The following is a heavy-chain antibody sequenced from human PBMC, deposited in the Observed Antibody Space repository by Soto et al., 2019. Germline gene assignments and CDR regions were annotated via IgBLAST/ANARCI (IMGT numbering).Heavy chain of an antibody. CDR2: ISSGSYI. Sequence: EVQLVESGGGLVKPGGSLRLSCAASGFTFSTHGMNWVRQAPGKGREWVSSISSGSYIYYADSVKGRFAISRDNAKNSLYLQMNSLRAEDTAMYYCTRRDNSGYYFFDSWGQGTLVTVSS. J-gene: IGHJ4*02. D-gene: IGHD6-19*01. CDR1: GFTFSTHG. CDR3: TRRDNSGYYFFDS. V-gene: IGHV3-21*01.